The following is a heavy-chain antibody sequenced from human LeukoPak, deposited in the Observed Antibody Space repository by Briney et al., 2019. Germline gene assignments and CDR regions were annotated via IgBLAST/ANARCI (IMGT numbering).Heavy chain of an antibody. CDR1: GFTFSSYA. CDR3: AKDGGYSSGWGYYFDY. V-gene: IGHV3-23*01. Sequence: GGPLRLSCAASGFTFSSYAMSWVRKAAGKGLEWVSAISGSGGSTYYADSVNGRFTSSRDNSKNTLDLQMNSLRAEDTAVYYCAKDGGYSSGWGYYFDYWGQGTLVTVSS. J-gene: IGHJ4*02. CDR2: ISGSGGST. D-gene: IGHD6-19*01.